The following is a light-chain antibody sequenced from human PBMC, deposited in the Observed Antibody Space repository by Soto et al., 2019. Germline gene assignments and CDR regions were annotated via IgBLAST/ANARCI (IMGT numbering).Light chain of an antibody. CDR2: AAS. CDR1: KGISNW. V-gene: IGKV1-12*01. Sequence: DIQMTQSPSSVSAAVGDIVTITCRASKGISNWXAWYQQNPGQAPHLLIYAASTLQSGFTSTSSGSGYAPDLPLTLRSLQPQAFATYYSPQAESIPPAFGAGTKVDIK. J-gene: IGKJ4*02. CDR3: PQAESIPPA.